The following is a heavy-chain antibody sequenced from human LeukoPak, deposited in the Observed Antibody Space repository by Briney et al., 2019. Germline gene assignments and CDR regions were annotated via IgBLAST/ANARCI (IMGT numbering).Heavy chain of an antibody. CDR3: ARDGGCGGDCYSIVSVWFDP. Sequence: PGGSLRLSCAASGFTFSAYWMHWVRQAPGKGLVWVSRIKGDGSATNYADSVKGRFTISRDNAKNSLYLQMNSLRAEDTAVYYCARDGGCGGDCYSIVSVWFDPWGQGTLVTVSS. CDR1: GFTFSAYW. CDR2: IKGDGSAT. J-gene: IGHJ5*02. D-gene: IGHD2-21*02. V-gene: IGHV3-74*01.